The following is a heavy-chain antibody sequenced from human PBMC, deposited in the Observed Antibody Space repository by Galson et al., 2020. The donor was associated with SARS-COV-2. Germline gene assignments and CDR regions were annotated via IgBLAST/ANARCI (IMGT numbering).Heavy chain of an antibody. J-gene: IGHJ4*02. CDR1: GFTFSSYN. D-gene: IGHD6-13*01. CDR3: SRGLSSSWPFSDF. CDR2: ITSSSNT. V-gene: IGHV3-48*02. Sequence: GESLKISCAASGFTFSSYNMHWVRQAPGKGLEWVSFITSSSNTYYADSVKGRFTISRDNAKNSLYLQMSGLRDDDTALYYCSRGLSSSWPFSDFWGQGALVTVSS.